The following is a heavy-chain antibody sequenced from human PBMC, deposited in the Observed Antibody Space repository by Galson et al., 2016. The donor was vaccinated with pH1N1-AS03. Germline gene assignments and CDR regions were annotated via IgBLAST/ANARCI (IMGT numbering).Heavy chain of an antibody. V-gene: IGHV1-69*06. Sequence: SVKVSCKASGGTFSSYAFTWVRQAPGQGPEWVGGLIPIFHTPNYAQKFQDRVTIIADKSTSTAYMELRSLTSEDTAVYYCASSPDYSDTSVYYGTAYWGQGTLVTVSS. D-gene: IGHD3-22*01. J-gene: IGHJ4*02. CDR2: LIPIFHTP. CDR1: GGTFSSYA. CDR3: ASSPDYSDTSVYYGTAY.